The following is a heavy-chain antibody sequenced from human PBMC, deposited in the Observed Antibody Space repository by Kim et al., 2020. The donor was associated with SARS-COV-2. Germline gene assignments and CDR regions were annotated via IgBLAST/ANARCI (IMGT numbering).Heavy chain of an antibody. CDR1: GFTFDDYA. CDR3: VRGQQWLIKN. D-gene: IGHD6-19*01. V-gene: IGHV3-43*02. Sequence: GGSLRLSCAASGFTFDDYAIQWVRQVPGKGLEWVSLISRDGGEIKYADSVKARFTISRDNSKKSVYLQMNSLRSEDSALYYCVRGQQWLIKNWGQGTQVTVSS. CDR2: ISRDGGEI. J-gene: IGHJ4*02.